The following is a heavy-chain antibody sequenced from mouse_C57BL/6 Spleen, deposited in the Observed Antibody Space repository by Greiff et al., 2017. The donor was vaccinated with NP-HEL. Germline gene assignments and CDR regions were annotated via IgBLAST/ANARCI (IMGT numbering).Heavy chain of an antibody. CDR1: GFTFSSYG. J-gene: IGHJ2*01. Sequence: EVHLVESGGDLVKPGGSLKLSCAASGFTFSSYGMSWVRQTPDKRLEWVATISSGGSYTYYPDSVKGRFTISRDNAKNTLYLQMSSLKSEDTAMYYCARHFPLTTVVAHFDYWGQGTTLTVSS. D-gene: IGHD1-1*01. CDR3: ARHFPLTTVVAHFDY. CDR2: ISSGGSYT. V-gene: IGHV5-6*01.